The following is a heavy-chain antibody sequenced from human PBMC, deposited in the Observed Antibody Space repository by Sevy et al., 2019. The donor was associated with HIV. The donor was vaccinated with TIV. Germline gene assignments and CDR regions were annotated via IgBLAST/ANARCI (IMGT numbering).Heavy chain of an antibody. Sequence: GGSLRLSCAASGFTFSSYSMNWVRQAPGKGLEWVSSISSSSSYIYYADSVKGRFTISRDNAKNSLYLQMNSLRAEDTAVYYCARDPYYDSSGYYHARDAFDIWGQGTMVTVSS. CDR3: ARDPYYDSSGYYHARDAFDI. V-gene: IGHV3-21*01. J-gene: IGHJ3*02. D-gene: IGHD3-22*01. CDR2: ISSSSSYI. CDR1: GFTFSSYS.